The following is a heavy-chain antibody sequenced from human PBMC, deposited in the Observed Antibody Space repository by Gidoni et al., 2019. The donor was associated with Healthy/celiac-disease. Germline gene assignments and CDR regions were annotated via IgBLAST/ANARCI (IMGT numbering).Heavy chain of an antibody. J-gene: IGHJ4*02. CDR2: ISSSSSYI. Sequence: EVQLVESGGGLVKPGGSLRLSCAASGFRFTSYSMNWVRQAPGKGLEWVSSISSSSSYIYYADSVNGRFTISRDNAKNSLYLQMNSLRAEDTAVYYCAREGGYGSGSYYVDYWGQGTLVTVSS. V-gene: IGHV3-21*01. CDR1: GFRFTSYS. CDR3: AREGGYGSGSYYVDY. D-gene: IGHD3-10*01.